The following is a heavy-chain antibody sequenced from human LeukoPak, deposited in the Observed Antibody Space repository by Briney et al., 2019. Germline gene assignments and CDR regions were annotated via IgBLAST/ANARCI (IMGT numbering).Heavy chain of an antibody. CDR3: TTDPAPYCSGGSCEYGY. Sequence: PGGSLRLSCEASGFIFSTYGMNWVRQAPEKGLEWVGRIKSRTDGGTTDYAAPVKGRFTISRDDSKNTLYLQMNSLKTEDTGVYYCTTDPAPYCSGGSCEYGYWGQGTLVTVSS. CDR2: IKSRTDGGTT. CDR1: GFIFSTYG. J-gene: IGHJ4*02. V-gene: IGHV3-15*01. D-gene: IGHD2-15*01.